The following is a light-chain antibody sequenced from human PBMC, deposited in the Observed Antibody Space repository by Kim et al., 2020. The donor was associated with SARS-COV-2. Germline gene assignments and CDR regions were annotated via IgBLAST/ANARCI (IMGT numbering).Light chain of an antibody. CDR1: QSVNKQ. CDR3: QQRTHWPRT. CDR2: DAS. J-gene: IGKJ1*01. Sequence: SPGERATLSCRASQSVNKQLGWYQQKPGQAPRLLIYDASTRATGIPARFSGSGSGTDFTLTISSLEPEDVAVYYCQQRTHWPRTFGQGTKVDIK. V-gene: IGKV3-11*01.